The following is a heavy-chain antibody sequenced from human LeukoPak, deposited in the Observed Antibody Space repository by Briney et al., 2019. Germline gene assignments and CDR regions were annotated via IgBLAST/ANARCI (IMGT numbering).Heavy chain of an antibody. J-gene: IGHJ4*02. V-gene: IGHV4-39*07. CDR3: ARESSGDNSSGWHDY. CDR1: GGSISSSSYY. D-gene: IGHD6-19*01. Sequence: PSETLSLTCTVSGGSISSSSYYWGWIRQPPGKGLEWIGSIYYSGSTNYNPSLKSRLTISMDMSKNQFSLKLNSVTAADTAVYYCARESSGDNSSGWHDYWGQGTLVTVSS. CDR2: IYYSGST.